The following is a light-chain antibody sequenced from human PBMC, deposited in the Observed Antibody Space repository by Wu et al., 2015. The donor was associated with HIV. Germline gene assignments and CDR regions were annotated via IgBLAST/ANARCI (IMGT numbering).Light chain of an antibody. CDR3: QQYNNWPPFT. Sequence: DIVLTQSPGAVSLSPGERATLSCRASQSLSKNYLAWYQQKPGQAPRLLIYGASTRATGIPARFSGSGSGTEFTLTISSMQSEDFAVYYCQQYNNWPPFTFGPGTKVDIK. V-gene: IGKV3-15*01. CDR1: QSLSKNY. J-gene: IGKJ3*01. CDR2: GAS.